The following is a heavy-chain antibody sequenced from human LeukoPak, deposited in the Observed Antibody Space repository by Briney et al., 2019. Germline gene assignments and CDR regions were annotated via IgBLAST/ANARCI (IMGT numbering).Heavy chain of an antibody. CDR3: VYDSSGYYVSFDY. Sequence: GGSLRLSCAASGFTFSDFGMNWVRQASGKGLEWVGRIRSKANSYATAYAASVKGRFTISRDDSKNTAYLQMNSLKTEDTAVYYCVYDSSGYYVSFDYWGQGTLVTVSS. CDR2: IRSKANSYAT. J-gene: IGHJ4*02. V-gene: IGHV3-73*01. D-gene: IGHD3-22*01. CDR1: GFTFSDFG.